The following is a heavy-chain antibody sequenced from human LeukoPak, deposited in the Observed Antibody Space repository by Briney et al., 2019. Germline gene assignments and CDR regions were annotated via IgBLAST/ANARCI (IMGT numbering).Heavy chain of an antibody. V-gene: IGHV4-34*01. Sequence: SETLSLTCAVYGGSFSGYYWSWIRQPPGKGLEWIGEINHSGSTNYNPSLKSRVTISVDTSKNQFSLKLSFVTAADTAVYYCARGKYCSSTSCPAPLDYWGQGTLVTVSS. CDR1: GGSFSGYY. CDR2: INHSGST. D-gene: IGHD2-2*01. CDR3: ARGKYCSSTSCPAPLDY. J-gene: IGHJ4*02.